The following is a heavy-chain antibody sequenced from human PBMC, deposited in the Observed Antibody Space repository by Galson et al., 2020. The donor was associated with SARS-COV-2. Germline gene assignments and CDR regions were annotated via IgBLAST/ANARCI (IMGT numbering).Heavy chain of an antibody. CDR2: INHSGSS. CDR3: AKRKELVWFGQLLLSKCHYGMDV. D-gene: IGHD3-10*01. J-gene: IGHJ6*02. Sequence: SETLSLTCAVYGGSFSGYYWTWIRQPQGKGLEWIGEINHSGSSNYNPYLKSRVTMSVETSKNQFSLKLSSVTAADTGVYYCAKRKELVWFGQLLLSKCHYGMDVWGQGTTVTVSS. V-gene: IGHV4-34*01. CDR1: GGSFSGYY.